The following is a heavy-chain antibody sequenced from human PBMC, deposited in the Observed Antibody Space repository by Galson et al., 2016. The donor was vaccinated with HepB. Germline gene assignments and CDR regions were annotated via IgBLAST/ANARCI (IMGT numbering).Heavy chain of an antibody. J-gene: IGHJ4*02. V-gene: IGHV5-10-1*01. CDR1: GYSFTSYW. Sequence: QSGAEVKKPGESLRISCETSGYSFTSYWITWVRQVPGKGLEWLGKTDPRDSSTNYSPSLQGHVIISSDKSISTAYLQWRSLEASDTAMYYCARHALGSSGCRFLDYWGRGTLVSVSS. D-gene: IGHD6-19*01. CDR2: TDPRDSST. CDR3: ARHALGSSGCRFLDY.